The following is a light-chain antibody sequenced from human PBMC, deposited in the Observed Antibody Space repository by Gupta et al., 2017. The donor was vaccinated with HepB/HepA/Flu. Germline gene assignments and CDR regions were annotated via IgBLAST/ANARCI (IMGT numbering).Light chain of an antibody. Sequence: IVMTQSPDSLAVSLGERATINCKSSQSVLYSSNNKNYLAWYQQKPGQPPKLLIYWASTRESGVPDRFSGSGSGTDFTLTISSLQAEDVAVYYCQQYYSTRLTFGQGTRLEIK. CDR2: WAS. V-gene: IGKV4-1*01. CDR3: QQYYSTRLT. CDR1: QSVLYSSNNKNY. J-gene: IGKJ5*01.